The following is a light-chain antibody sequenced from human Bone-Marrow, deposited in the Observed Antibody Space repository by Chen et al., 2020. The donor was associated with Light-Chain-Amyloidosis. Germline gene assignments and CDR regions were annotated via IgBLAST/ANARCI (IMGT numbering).Light chain of an antibody. Sequence: HSPLTQPASVSGSPRPSITISCTGTSSDVGGDNHGSWYQQHPDTAPKLMIYEVTNRPSWVPDRFSGSKSDNTASLTISGLQTEDEADYFCRSYTITNTLVFGSGTRVTVL. CDR2: EVT. CDR1: SSDVGGDNH. CDR3: RSYTITNTLV. J-gene: IGLJ1*01. V-gene: IGLV2-14*01.